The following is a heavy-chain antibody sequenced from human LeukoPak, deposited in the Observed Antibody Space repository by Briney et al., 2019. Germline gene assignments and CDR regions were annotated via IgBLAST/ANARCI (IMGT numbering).Heavy chain of an antibody. CDR1: GGSISSISYF. J-gene: IGHJ4*02. CDR2: IYYSGST. V-gene: IGHV4-39*01. D-gene: IGHD3-16*02. Sequence: SETLSLTCTVSGGSISSISYFWGWIRQPPGKGLEWIATIYYSGSTYYNPSLKSRVTISVDTSKNQFSLKVTSVTAADTAVYYCARGEYDYVWGSYRLWGQGTLVTVSS. CDR3: ARGEYDYVWGSYRL.